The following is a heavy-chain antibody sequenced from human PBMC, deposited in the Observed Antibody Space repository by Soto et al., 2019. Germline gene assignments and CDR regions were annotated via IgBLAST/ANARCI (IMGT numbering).Heavy chain of an antibody. CDR3: ASGARFGELLSPYYYGMDV. CDR2: IIPIFGTA. Sequence: ASVKVSCKASGGTFSSYAISWVRQAPGQGLEWMGGIIPIFGTANYAQKFQGRVTITADESTSTAYMELSSLRSEDTAVYYCASGARFGELLSPYYYGMDVWGQGTTVTVSS. V-gene: IGHV1-69*13. D-gene: IGHD3-10*01. CDR1: GGTFSSYA. J-gene: IGHJ6*02.